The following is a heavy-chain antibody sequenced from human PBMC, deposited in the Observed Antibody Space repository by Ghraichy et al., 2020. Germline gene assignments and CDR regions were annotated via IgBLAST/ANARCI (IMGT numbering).Heavy chain of an antibody. CDR2: INPNSGGT. Sequence: ASVKVSCKASGYTFTGYYMHWVRQAPGQGLEWMGWINPNSGGTNYAQKFQGWVTMTRDTSISTAYMELSRLRSDDTAVYYCARGGNSFAFTGTDYWGQGTLVTVSS. D-gene: IGHD4-23*01. J-gene: IGHJ4*02. V-gene: IGHV1-2*04. CDR1: GYTFTGYY. CDR3: ARGGNSFAFTGTDY.